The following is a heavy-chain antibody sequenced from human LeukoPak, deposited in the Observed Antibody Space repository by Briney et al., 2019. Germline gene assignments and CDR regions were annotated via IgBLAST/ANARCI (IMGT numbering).Heavy chain of an antibody. CDR1: GGSISSYY. CDR3: ARTPVAMSTISALDI. V-gene: IGHV4-59*12. Sequence: PSETLSLTCTVSGGSISSYYWSWIRQPPGKGLEWIGYIYYSESTNYNPSLKSRVTMSVDTSKNQFSLKLSSVTAADTAMYYCARTPVAMSTISALDIWGQGTKVTVSS. D-gene: IGHD5/OR15-5a*01. J-gene: IGHJ3*02. CDR2: IYYSEST.